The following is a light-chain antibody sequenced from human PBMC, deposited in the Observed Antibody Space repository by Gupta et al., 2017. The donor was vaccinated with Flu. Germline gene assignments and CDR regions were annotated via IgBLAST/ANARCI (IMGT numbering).Light chain of an antibody. CDR1: SSDVGGYNY. J-gene: IGLJ1*01. CDR3: SSYSSSSTLFV. Sequence: QSALTQPASVSGSPGQSITFSCTGTSSDVGGYNYVSWYQQHPGIAPKLMIYEVSNRPSGVSNRFSGSKSGNTASLTISGLQAEDESDYYCSSYSSSSTLFVFGTGTKVTVL. CDR2: EVS. V-gene: IGLV2-14*01.